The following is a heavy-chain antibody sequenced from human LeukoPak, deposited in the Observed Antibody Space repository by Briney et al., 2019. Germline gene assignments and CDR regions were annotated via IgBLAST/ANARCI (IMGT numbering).Heavy chain of an antibody. D-gene: IGHD3-22*01. CDR1: GFTVSSNY. V-gene: IGHV3-53*01. CDR3: ARIYDSSGYCYGPIDY. CDR2: IYSGGST. Sequence: PGGSLRLSCAASGFTVSSNYMSWVRQAPGKGLEWVSVIYSGGSTYYADSVKGRFTISRDNSKNTLYLQMNSLRAEDTAVYYCARIYDSSGYCYGPIDYWGQGTLVTVSS. J-gene: IGHJ4*02.